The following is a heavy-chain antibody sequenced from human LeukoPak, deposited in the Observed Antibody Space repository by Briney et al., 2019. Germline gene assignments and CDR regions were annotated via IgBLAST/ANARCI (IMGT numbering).Heavy chain of an antibody. J-gene: IGHJ3*02. Sequence: SETLSLTCSVSDGSLSNYQWSWIGQPAGKGLEWIGRIYPSGSTNYKPSLKSRVTMSIDKSKNQFSLKLSSVTAADTAVYYCAREREGMVIVPPARGAFDIWGQGTMVTVSS. CDR1: DGSLSNYQ. V-gene: IGHV4-4*07. CDR2: IYPSGST. CDR3: AREREGMVIVPPARGAFDI. D-gene: IGHD2-2*01.